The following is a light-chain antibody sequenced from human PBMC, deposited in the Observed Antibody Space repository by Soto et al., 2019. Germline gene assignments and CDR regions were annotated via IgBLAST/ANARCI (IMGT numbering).Light chain of an antibody. CDR1: QGISRW. V-gene: IGKV1-12*01. CDR3: QQANSFAIT. CDR2: SAS. J-gene: IGKJ4*01. Sequence: DIQMTQSPSSVSASVGDRVTITCRASQGISRWLAWYQQKPGRAPNLLIYSASSLLSGVPSRFSGSGSGTDFTLTITNLQPEDVSTYDCQQANSFAITFGGGTKVEIK.